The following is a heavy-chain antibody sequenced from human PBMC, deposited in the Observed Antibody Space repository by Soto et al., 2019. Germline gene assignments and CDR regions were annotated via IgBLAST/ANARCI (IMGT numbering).Heavy chain of an antibody. J-gene: IGHJ4*02. CDR1: GGSVSSGSYY. D-gene: IGHD5-18*01. V-gene: IGHV4-61*01. CDR2: IYYSGST. CDR3: ARIQRGYSYGPLDY. Sequence: SETLSLTCTVSGGSVSSGSYYWSWIRQPPGKGLEWIGYIYYSGSTNYNPSLKSRVTISVDTSKNQFSLKLSSVTAADTAVYYCARIQRGYSYGPLDYWGEGTMVTV.